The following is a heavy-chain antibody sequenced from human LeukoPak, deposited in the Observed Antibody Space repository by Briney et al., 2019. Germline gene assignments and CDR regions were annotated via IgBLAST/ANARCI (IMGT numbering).Heavy chain of an antibody. CDR3: ARGGYSYGHLTYYYYMDV. D-gene: IGHD5-18*01. CDR2: IIPIFGTA. V-gene: IGHV1-69*05. CDR1: GGTFSSYA. J-gene: IGHJ6*03. Sequence: SVKASCKASGGTFSSYAISWVRQAPGQGLEWMGGIIPIFGTANYAQKFQGRVTITTDESTSTAYMELSSLRSEDTAVYYCARGGYSYGHLTYYYYMDVWGKGTTVTVSS.